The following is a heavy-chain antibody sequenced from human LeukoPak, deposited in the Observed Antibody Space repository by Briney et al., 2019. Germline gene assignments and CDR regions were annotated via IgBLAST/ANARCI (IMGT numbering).Heavy chain of an antibody. J-gene: IGHJ4*02. CDR2: MNQLGNEK. D-gene: IGHD3-10*01. CDR3: ARGTYYYKF. V-gene: IGHV3-7*04. Sequence: GGSLRLSCAASTFTFSDYWMTWVRQAPGKGPEWVAYMNQLGNEKKYLDSVKGRFTISRDNAKNSLYLQMTSLRVDDTAVYYCARGTYYYKFWGQGTLVTVSS. CDR1: TFTFSDYW.